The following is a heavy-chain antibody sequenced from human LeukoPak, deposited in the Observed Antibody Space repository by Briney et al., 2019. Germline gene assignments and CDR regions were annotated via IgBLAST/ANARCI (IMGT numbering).Heavy chain of an antibody. D-gene: IGHD1-26*01. J-gene: IGHJ4*02. Sequence: GGSLRLSCAASGFTFSDYYMSWIRQAPGKGLEWVAVISYDGSNKYYADSVKGRFTISRDNSKNTLYLQMNSLRAEDTAVYYCARDLRGSYPYDYYFDYWGQGTLVTVSS. V-gene: IGHV3-30*03. CDR1: GFTFSDYY. CDR3: ARDLRGSYPYDYYFDY. CDR2: ISYDGSNK.